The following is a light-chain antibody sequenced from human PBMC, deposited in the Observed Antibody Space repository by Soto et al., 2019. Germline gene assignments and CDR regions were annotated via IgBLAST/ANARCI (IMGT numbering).Light chain of an antibody. CDR3: QQYDDSARYK. J-gene: IGKJ2*01. CDR2: ANS. Sequence: PGNRATLSFRASQSTNTRYSAWNQQKPGQPPRLLIYANSTRAPDIPDRYSGSGSGTDFTLTISRLEPEDFAVYYCQQYDDSARYKFGQGTNLDIK. V-gene: IGKV3-20*01. CDR1: QSTNTRY.